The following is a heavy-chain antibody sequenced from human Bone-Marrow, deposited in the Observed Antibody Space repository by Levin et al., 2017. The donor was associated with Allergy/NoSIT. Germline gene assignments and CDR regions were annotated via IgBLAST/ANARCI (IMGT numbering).Heavy chain of an antibody. Sequence: GESLKISCTASGFTFGDYAMSWVRQAPGKGLEWVGFIRSKAYGGTTEYAASVKGRFTISRDDSKSIAYLQMNSLKTEDTAVYYCTREVGGRDIVVVVAASPFDYWGQGTLVTVSS. J-gene: IGHJ4*02. CDR3: TREVGGRDIVVVVAASPFDY. V-gene: IGHV3-49*04. D-gene: IGHD2-15*01. CDR2: IRSKAYGGTT. CDR1: GFTFGDYA.